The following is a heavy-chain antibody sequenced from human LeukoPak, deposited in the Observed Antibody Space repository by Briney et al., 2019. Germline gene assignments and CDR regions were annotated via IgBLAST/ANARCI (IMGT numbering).Heavy chain of an antibody. V-gene: IGHV3-11*01. CDR2: ISSSGSTI. J-gene: IGHJ4*02. D-gene: IGHD6-13*01. Sequence: GGSLRLSCAASGFTFSDYYMSWIRQAPGKGLEWVSYISSSGSTIYYADPVKGRFTISRDNAKNSLYLQMNSLRAEDTAVYYCAREEQLSRYFDYWGQGTLVTVSS. CDR3: AREEQLSRYFDY. CDR1: GFTFSDYY.